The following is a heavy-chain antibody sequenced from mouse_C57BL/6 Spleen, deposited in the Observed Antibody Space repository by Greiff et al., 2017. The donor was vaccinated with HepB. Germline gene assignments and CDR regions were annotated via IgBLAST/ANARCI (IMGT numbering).Heavy chain of an antibody. V-gene: IGHV1-72*01. CDR3: ARARIITTLPLAY. CDR1: GYTFTSYW. CDR2: IDPNSGGT. D-gene: IGHD1-1*01. Sequence: QVHVKQPGAELVKPGASVKLSCKASGYTFTSYWMHWVKQRPGRGLEWIGRIDPNSGGTKYNEKFKSKATMTIDKPSSTAYIQLSSLTSEDSAVYYCARARIITTLPLAYWGQGTLVTVSA. J-gene: IGHJ3*01.